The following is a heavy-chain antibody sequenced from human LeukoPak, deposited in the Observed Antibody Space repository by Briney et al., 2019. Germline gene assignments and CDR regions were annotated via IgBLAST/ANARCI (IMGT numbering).Heavy chain of an antibody. CDR1: GYTLTELS. Sequence: GASVKVSCKVSGYTLTELSMHWVRQAPGKGLEWMGGFDPEDGETIYAQKFQGRVTMTEDTSTDTAYMELSSLRSEDTAVYYCATAPGVYGRRYYYYYMDVWGKGTTVTVSS. D-gene: IGHD5/OR15-5a*01. J-gene: IGHJ6*03. CDR3: ATAPGVYGRRYYYYYMDV. CDR2: FDPEDGET. V-gene: IGHV1-24*01.